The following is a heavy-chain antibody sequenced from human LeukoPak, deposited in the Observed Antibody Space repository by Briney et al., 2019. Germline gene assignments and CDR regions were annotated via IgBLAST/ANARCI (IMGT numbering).Heavy chain of an antibody. D-gene: IGHD2-2*01. CDR1: GGSISSYY. Sequence: SETLSLTCTVSGGSISSYYWSWIRQPPGKGLEWIGYIYYSGSTNYNPSLKSRVTISVDTSKNQFSLKLSSVAAADTAAYYCAREGSYCSSTSCYGKWFDPWGQGTLVTVSS. J-gene: IGHJ5*02. V-gene: IGHV4-59*01. CDR3: AREGSYCSSTSCYGKWFDP. CDR2: IYYSGST.